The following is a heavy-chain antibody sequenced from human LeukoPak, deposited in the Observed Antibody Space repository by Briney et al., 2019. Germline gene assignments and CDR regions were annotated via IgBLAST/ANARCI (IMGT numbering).Heavy chain of an antibody. Sequence: PGRSLRLSCAASGFTFSSYAMHWVRQAPGKGLEWVAVISYDGSNKYYADSVKGRFTISRDNSKNTLYLQMNSLRAEDTAVYYCAKEDKKEQWLISAFDYWGQGTLVTVSS. J-gene: IGHJ4*02. CDR3: AKEDKKEQWLISAFDY. CDR1: GFTFSSYA. V-gene: IGHV3-30-3*01. D-gene: IGHD6-19*01. CDR2: ISYDGSNK.